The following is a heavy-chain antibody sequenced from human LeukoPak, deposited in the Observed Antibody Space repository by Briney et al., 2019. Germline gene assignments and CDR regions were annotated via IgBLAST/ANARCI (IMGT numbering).Heavy chain of an antibody. CDR1: GFTFSSYA. CDR2: ISYDGSNK. CDR3: AGGVGAI. J-gene: IGHJ3*02. D-gene: IGHD1-26*01. V-gene: IGHV3-30-3*01. Sequence: GRSLRLSCAASGFTFSSYAMHWVRQAPGKGLEWVAVISYDGSNKYYADSVKGRFTISRDNSKNTLYLRMNSLRAEDTAVYYCAGGVGAIWGQGTMVTVSS.